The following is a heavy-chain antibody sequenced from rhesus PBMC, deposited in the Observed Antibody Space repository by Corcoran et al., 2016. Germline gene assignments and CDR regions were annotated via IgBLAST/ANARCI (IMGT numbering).Heavy chain of an antibody. CDR1: GFTFSSYA. CDR3: AKEPLSYSSSYVT. J-gene: IGHJ4*01. V-gene: IGHV3S5*01. D-gene: IGHD6-43*01. CDR2: LNSGGGST. Sequence: EVQLVETGGGLVQPGGSLRRSCAASGFTFSSYAMEWVRQAPGKGLGWISALNSGGGSTSYADSVKGRFTISRDNSKTTLSLQVNSLRAEDTAVYYCAKEPLSYSSSYVTWGQGVLVTVSS.